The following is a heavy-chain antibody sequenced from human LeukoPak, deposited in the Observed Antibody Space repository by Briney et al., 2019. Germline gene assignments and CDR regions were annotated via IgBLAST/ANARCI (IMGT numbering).Heavy chain of an antibody. Sequence: PGGSLRLSCAASGFTFSSYAMNWVRQAPGKGLEWVSAVRVSGETYYADSVKGRFTISRDNSDNTVYLQMSGLRAEDTAVYHCAKGTGDAGYYFDNWGQGTLVTVSS. J-gene: IGHJ4*02. CDR1: GFTFSSYA. D-gene: IGHD1-1*01. V-gene: IGHV3-23*01. CDR3: AKGTGDAGYYFDN. CDR2: VRVSGET.